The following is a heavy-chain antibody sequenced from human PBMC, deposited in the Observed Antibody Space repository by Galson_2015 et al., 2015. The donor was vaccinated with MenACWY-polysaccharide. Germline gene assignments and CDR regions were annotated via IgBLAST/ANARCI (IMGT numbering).Heavy chain of an antibody. CDR1: GFTFSNAW. Sequence: SLRLSCAASGFTFSNAWMSWVRQAPGKGLEWVGRIKSKTDGGTIDYAAPVKGRFTISRDDSKNTLYLQMNSPKTEDTAVYYCTTPQYISGGFDFWGQGTLVTVSS. CDR2: IKSKTDGGTI. CDR3: TTPQYISGGFDF. V-gene: IGHV3-15*01. D-gene: IGHD6-19*01. J-gene: IGHJ4*02.